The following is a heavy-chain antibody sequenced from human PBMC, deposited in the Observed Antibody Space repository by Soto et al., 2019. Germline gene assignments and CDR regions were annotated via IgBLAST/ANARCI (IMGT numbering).Heavy chain of an antibody. V-gene: IGHV3-64*01. J-gene: IGHJ6*02. CDR3: ARRIPFGYGMDV. D-gene: IGHD2-21*01. Sequence: GGSLRLSCAASGFTFSSYWMGWVRQAPGKGLEYVSAITSNGGNTDYASSVKGRFTISRDNSKNTLYLQMGSLRAEDMAVYYCARRIPFGYGMDVWGQGTTVTVSS. CDR2: ITSNGGNT. CDR1: GFTFSSYW.